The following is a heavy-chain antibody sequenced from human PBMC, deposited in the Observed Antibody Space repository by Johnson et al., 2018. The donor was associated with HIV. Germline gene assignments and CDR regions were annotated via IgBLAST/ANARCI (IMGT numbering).Heavy chain of an antibody. V-gene: IGHV3-74*03. CDR1: GFIFRNYW. D-gene: IGHD1-1*01. CDR3: TPCTFGAFDI. CDR2: IYSDGSDT. Sequence: EVQLVESGGGLVQPGRSLRLSCAASGFIFRNYWMHWVRQAPGKGLVWVARIYSDGSDTAYADSVKGRFTISRDNAKRTLYLQMNRLKTEDTAVYYCTPCTFGAFDIWGQGTMVTVSS. J-gene: IGHJ3*02.